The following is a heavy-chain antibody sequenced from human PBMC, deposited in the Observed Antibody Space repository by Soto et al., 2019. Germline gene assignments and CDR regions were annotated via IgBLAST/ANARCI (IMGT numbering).Heavy chain of an antibody. CDR1: GYTLTELS. V-gene: IGHV1-24*01. CDR2: FDPEDGET. Sequence: ASVKVSCKVSGYTLTELSMHWVRQAPGKGLEWMGGFDPEDGETIYAQKFQGRVTMTEDTSTDTAYMELSSLRSEDTAVYYCATPHDFWSGYLVLGYWGRGTLVTVSS. J-gene: IGHJ2*01. CDR3: ATPHDFWSGYLVLGY. D-gene: IGHD3-3*01.